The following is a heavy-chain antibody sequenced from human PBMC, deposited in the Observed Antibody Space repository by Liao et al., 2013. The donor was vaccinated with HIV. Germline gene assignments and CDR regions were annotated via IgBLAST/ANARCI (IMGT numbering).Heavy chain of an antibody. Sequence: QVQLQESGPGLVKPSETLSLTCTVSGGSISNYYWAWIRKPAGKGLEWIGRIYPSRGTNINPSLKSRVTMSLDTSKSQFSLRLTSVTAADTAVYYCARVQWEPAPNWYSDLWGRGTLVIVSS. CDR2: IYPSRGT. D-gene: IGHD1-26*01. J-gene: IGHJ2*01. CDR3: ARVQWEPAPNWYSDL. V-gene: IGHV4-4*07. CDR1: GGSISNYY.